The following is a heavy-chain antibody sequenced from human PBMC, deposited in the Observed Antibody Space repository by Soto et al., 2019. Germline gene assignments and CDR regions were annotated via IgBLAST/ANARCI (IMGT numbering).Heavy chain of an antibody. J-gene: IGHJ3*02. Sequence: EVQLVESGGGLVQPGGSLRLSCAASGFTFSSYEMNWVRQAPGKGLEWVSYISSSGSTIYYADSVKGRFTISRDNAKNSLYLQMNSLRAEDTAVYYCARVLVATIASGAFDIWGQGTMVTVSS. D-gene: IGHD5-12*01. CDR2: ISSSGSTI. V-gene: IGHV3-48*03. CDR3: ARVLVATIASGAFDI. CDR1: GFTFSSYE.